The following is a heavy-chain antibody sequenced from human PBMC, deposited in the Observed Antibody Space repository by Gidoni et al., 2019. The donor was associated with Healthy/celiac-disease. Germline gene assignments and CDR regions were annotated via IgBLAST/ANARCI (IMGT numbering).Heavy chain of an antibody. Sequence: QVQLVESGGGVVQPGRSLRLSCAASGFTFSSYGMHWVRQAPGQGLEWVAVISYDGSNKYYADSVKGRFTISRDNSKNTLYLQMNSLRAEDTAVYYCAKCAGPRDYDWYFDLWGRGTLVTVSS. D-gene: IGHD4-17*01. CDR2: ISYDGSNK. J-gene: IGHJ2*01. CDR1: GFTFSSYG. CDR3: AKCAGPRDYDWYFDL. V-gene: IGHV3-30*18.